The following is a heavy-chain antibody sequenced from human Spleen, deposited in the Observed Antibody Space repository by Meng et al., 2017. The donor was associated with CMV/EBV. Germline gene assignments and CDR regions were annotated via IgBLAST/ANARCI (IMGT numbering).Heavy chain of an antibody. V-gene: IGHV1-2*02. CDR1: GGTFSSYA. CDR3: ARDRVEMATIMDNWFDP. D-gene: IGHD5-24*01. Sequence: ASVKVSCKASGGTFSSYAIGWVRQAPGQGLEWMGWINPNSGGTNYAQKFQGRVTMTRDTSISTAYMELSRLRSDDTAVYYCARDRVEMATIMDNWFDPWGQGTLVTVSS. J-gene: IGHJ5*02. CDR2: INPNSGGT.